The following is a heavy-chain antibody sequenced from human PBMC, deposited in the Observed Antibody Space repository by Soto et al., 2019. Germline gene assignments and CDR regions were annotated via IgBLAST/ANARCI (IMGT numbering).Heavy chain of an antibody. D-gene: IGHD6-19*01. CDR1: GFTFSSSA. CDR3: AKESGSGWF. Sequence: EVQLLESGGGLVQPGGSLRLSCVGSGFTFSSSAMSWVRQAPGKGLEWVSAISGSGGTTYYADSVKGRFTVSRDNSKNTLYLQMNNLRAADSAVHYCAKESGSGWFWGQGTLVTVSS. J-gene: IGHJ4*02. V-gene: IGHV3-23*01. CDR2: ISGSGGTT.